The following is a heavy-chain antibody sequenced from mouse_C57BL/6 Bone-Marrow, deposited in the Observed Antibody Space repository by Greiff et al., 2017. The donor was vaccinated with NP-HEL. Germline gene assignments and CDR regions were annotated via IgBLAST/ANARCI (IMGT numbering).Heavy chain of an antibody. J-gene: IGHJ1*03. V-gene: IGHV1-81*01. CDR2: IYPRRGNT. D-gene: IGHD1-1*01. Sequence: QVQLQQPGAELVKPGASVKVSCKASGYTFTSYWMHWVKQRPGQGLEWIGEIYPRRGNTYYNEKFKGKATLTADKSSSTAYMELRSLTSEDSAVYFCASHYYGSSYWYFDVWGTGTTVTVSS. CDR3: ASHYYGSSYWYFDV. CDR1: GYTFTSYW.